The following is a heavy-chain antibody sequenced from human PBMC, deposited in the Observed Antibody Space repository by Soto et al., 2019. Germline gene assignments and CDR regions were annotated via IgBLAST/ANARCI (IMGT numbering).Heavy chain of an antibody. V-gene: IGHV3-23*01. Sequence: GGSLRLSCAASGFTFTNFAMSWVRQAPGKGLEWVAGVSGSGGSTYYADSVKGRFTISRDTSKNTLYLEMYSLRADDTAVYYCATSYDFWSGPEGYWGQGTLVTVSS. CDR2: VSGSGGST. J-gene: IGHJ4*02. D-gene: IGHD3-3*01. CDR3: ATSYDFWSGPEGY. CDR1: GFTFTNFA.